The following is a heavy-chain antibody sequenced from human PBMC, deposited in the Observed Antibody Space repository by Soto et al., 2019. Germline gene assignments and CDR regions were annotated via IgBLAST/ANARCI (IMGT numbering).Heavy chain of an antibody. D-gene: IGHD3-3*01. CDR3: ARDGNLEWLMGDNWFDP. V-gene: IGHV1-18*01. Sequence: AASVKVSCKASGYTFTSYGISWVRQAPGQGLEWMGWISAYNGNTNYAQKLQGRVTMTTDTSTSTAYMELRSLRSDDTAVYYCARDGNLEWLMGDNWFDPWGQGTLVTVSS. J-gene: IGHJ5*02. CDR2: ISAYNGNT. CDR1: GYTFTSYG.